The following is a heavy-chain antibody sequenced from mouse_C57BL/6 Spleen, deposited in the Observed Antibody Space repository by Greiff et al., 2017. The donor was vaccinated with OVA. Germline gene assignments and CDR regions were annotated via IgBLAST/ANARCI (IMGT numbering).Heavy chain of an antibody. V-gene: IGHV10-1*01. CDR2: IRSKSNNYAT. CDR3: VGGWDGDYAMDY. J-gene: IGHJ4*01. D-gene: IGHD4-1*01. Sequence: EVKLVESGGGLVQPKGSLKLSCAASGFSFNTYAMNWVRQAPGKGLEWVARIRSKSNNYATYYADSVKDRFTISRDDSESMLYLQMNNLKTEDTAMYYCVGGWDGDYAMDYWGQGTSVTVSS. CDR1: GFSFNTYA.